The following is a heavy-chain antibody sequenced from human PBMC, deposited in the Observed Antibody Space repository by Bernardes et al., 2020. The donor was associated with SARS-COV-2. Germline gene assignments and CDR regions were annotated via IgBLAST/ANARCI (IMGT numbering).Heavy chain of an antibody. Sequence: SETLSLTCAVYGGSFSGYYWSWIRQPPGKGLEWIGEINHSGSTNYNPSLKSRVTISVDTSKNQFSLKLSSVTAADTAVYYCARGFDSSGWRGSFDYWGQGTLVTVSS. CDR2: INHSGST. J-gene: IGHJ4*02. CDR1: GGSFSGYY. D-gene: IGHD6-19*01. CDR3: ARGFDSSGWRGSFDY. V-gene: IGHV4-34*01.